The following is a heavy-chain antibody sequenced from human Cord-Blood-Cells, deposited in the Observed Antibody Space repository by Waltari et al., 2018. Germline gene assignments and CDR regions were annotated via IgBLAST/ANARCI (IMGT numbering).Heavy chain of an antibody. CDR3: ARDWGDAFDI. J-gene: IGHJ3*02. CDR1: GYTFTGYY. CDR2: INPNRGGT. V-gene: IGHV1-2*02. Sequence: QVQLVQSGAEVKKPGASVKVSCKASGYTFTGYYMHWVRQAPGKGLEWMGWINPNRGGTNYAQKFQVRVTMTRDTSISTAYRELSRLRSDDTAVYYCARDWGDAFDIWGQGTMVTVSS. D-gene: IGHD7-27*01.